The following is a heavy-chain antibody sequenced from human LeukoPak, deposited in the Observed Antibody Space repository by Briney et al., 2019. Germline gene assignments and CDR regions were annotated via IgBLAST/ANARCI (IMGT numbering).Heavy chain of an antibody. CDR1: GGSISSGGYY. J-gene: IGHJ6*03. Sequence: PPQTLSLTCTVSGGSISSGGYYWSWIRQHPGKGLEWIGYIYYSGSTYYNPSLKSRVTISVDTSKNQFSLKLSSVTAADTAVYYCARVIYYGSGRDRAASYMDVWGKGTTVTVSS. D-gene: IGHD3-10*01. CDR3: ARVIYYGSGRDRAASYMDV. V-gene: IGHV4-31*03. CDR2: IYYSGST.